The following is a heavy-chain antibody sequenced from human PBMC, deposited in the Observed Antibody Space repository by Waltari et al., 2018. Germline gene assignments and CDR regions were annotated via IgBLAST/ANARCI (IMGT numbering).Heavy chain of an antibody. CDR1: GFTFSTYA. Sequence: EVQLLESGGGLVQPGGSLRLSCAASGFTFSTYAMSWARQAPGKGLEWVSAISGSGGSTYYADSVKGRFTISRDNSKNTLYLQMNSLRAEDTAVYYCAKDYSSGWYFDYWGQGTLVTVSS. CDR3: AKDYSSGWYFDY. J-gene: IGHJ4*02. D-gene: IGHD6-19*01. CDR2: ISGSGGST. V-gene: IGHV3-23*01.